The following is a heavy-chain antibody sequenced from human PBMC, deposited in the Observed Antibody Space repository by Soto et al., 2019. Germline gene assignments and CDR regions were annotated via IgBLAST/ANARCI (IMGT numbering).Heavy chain of an antibody. CDR2: IYYSGST. V-gene: IGHV4-59*01. J-gene: IGHJ4*02. D-gene: IGHD3-16*01. CDR1: GGSISSYY. Sequence: SETLSLTCTVSGGSISSYYWSWIRQPPGKGLEWIGYIYYSGSTNYNPSLKSRVTISVDTSKNQFSLKLSSVTAADTAVYYCARAILPPRLSYFDYWGQGTLVTVSS. CDR3: ARAILPPRLSYFDY.